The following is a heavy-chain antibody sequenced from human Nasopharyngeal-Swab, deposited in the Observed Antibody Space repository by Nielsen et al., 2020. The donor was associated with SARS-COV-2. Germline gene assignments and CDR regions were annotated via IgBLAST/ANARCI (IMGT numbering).Heavy chain of an antibody. CDR2: IIPIFGTA. V-gene: IGHV1-69*13. D-gene: IGHD2-2*01. Sequence: SVQVSCKASGGTFSSYAIRWVRQAPGQRLEWMGGIIPIFGTANYAQQFQGRVTITADESTSTAYMELSSLRSEDTAVYYCARFYNAMAGRAYYYMDVWGKGTTVTVSS. J-gene: IGHJ6*03. CDR3: ARFYNAMAGRAYYYMDV. CDR1: GGTFSSYA.